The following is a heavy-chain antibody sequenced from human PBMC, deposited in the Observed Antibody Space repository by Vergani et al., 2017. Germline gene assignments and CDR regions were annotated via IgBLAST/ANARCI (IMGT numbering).Heavy chain of an antibody. CDR2: IYYSGST. CDR3: ARLLHGYDYPGGMDA. D-gene: IGHD5-12*01. V-gene: IGHV4-39*01. J-gene: IGHJ6*02. Sequence: QLQLQESGPGLVKPSETLSLTCTVSGGSISSSSYYWGWIRQPPGKGLEWIGSIYYSGSTYYNPSLKSRVTISVDTSKNQFSLKLSSVTAADTAVYYCARLLHGYDYPGGMDAWGQGTTVTVSS. CDR1: GGSISSSSYY.